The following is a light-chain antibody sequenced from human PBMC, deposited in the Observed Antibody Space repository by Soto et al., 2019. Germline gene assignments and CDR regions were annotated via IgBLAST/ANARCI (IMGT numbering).Light chain of an antibody. CDR3: QQYYSIPYT. CDR2: WAS. CDR1: QSVLYSSKNKNY. V-gene: IGKV4-1*01. J-gene: IGKJ2*01. Sequence: DIVMTQSPDSLAVSLGARATINCKSSQSVLYSSKNKNYLAWYQQKPGQPPKLLIYWASTRESGVPDRFSGGGSGTDFTLTISSLQAEDVAVYYCQQYYSIPYTFGQGTKLEIK.